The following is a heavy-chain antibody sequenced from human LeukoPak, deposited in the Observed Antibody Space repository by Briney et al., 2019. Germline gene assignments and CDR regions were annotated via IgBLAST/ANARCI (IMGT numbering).Heavy chain of an antibody. CDR2: ISSSSSTI. D-gene: IGHD6-19*01. CDR1: RYSFNNNDW. J-gene: IGHJ4*02. CDR3: ARAHSSGWNYFDY. Sequence: LSLTCDVYRYSFNNNDWWGWIRQPPGKGLEWVSYISSSSSTIYYADSVRGRFTISRDNAKNSLYLQMNSLRAEDTAVYYCARAHSSGWNYFDYWGQGTLVTVSS. V-gene: IGHV3-11*04.